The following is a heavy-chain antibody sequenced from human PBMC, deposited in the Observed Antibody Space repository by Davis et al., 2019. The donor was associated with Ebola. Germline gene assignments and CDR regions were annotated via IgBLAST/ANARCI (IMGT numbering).Heavy chain of an antibody. Sequence: AASVKVSCKASGDTFSNYAISWVRQAPGQGLEWMGGIIPIFGTANYAQKFQGRVTITADKSTSTAYMELRSLRSDDTAVYYCARDSSIIAVYYYYGMDVWGQGTTVTVSS. J-gene: IGHJ6*02. CDR2: IIPIFGTA. CDR1: GDTFSNYA. D-gene: IGHD3-3*02. CDR3: ARDSSIIAVYYYYGMDV. V-gene: IGHV1-69*06.